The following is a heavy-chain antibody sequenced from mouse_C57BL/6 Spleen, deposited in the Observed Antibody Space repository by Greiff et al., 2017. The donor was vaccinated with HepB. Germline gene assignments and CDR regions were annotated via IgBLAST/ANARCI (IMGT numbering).Heavy chain of an antibody. Sequence: QVQLQQPGAELVKPGASVKVSCKASGYTFTSYWMHWVKQRPGQGLEWIGRIHPSDSDTNYNQKFKGKVTLTVDKSSSTAYMKLSSQPSEDSAVYYCAIEVQRKGDYWGQGTTLTVSS. D-gene: IGHD2-14*01. CDR2: IHPSDSDT. J-gene: IGHJ2*01. CDR3: AIEVQRKGDY. V-gene: IGHV1-74*01. CDR1: GYTFTSYW.